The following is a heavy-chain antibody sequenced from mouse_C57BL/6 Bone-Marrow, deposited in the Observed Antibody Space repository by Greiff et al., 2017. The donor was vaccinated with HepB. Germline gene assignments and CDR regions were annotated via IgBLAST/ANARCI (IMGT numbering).Heavy chain of an antibody. CDR3: ARKAGGSSNYFDY. CDR2: INPNNGGT. Sequence: VQLKQSGPELVKPGASVKMSCKASGYTFTDYNMHWVKQSHGKSLEWIGYINPNNGGTSYNQKFKGKATLTVNKSSSTAYMELRSLTSEDSAVYYCARKAGGSSNYFDYWGQGTTLTVSS. D-gene: IGHD1-1*01. J-gene: IGHJ2*01. CDR1: GYTFTDYN. V-gene: IGHV1-22*01.